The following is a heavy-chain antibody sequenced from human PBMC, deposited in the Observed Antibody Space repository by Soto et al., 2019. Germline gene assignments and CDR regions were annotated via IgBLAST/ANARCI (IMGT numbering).Heavy chain of an antibody. CDR3: ARPREAGKYYYGVDV. D-gene: IGHD6-19*01. J-gene: IGHJ6*02. CDR2: IWPGDSDT. Sequence: PGESLKISCKGSGYSFTSYWIGWVRQMPGKGLEWMGIIWPGDSDTTCSPSFQGQVTISADKSISTAYLQWSSLKASDTATYYCARPREAGKYYYGVDVWGQGTTVTVSS. V-gene: IGHV5-51*01. CDR1: GYSFTSYW.